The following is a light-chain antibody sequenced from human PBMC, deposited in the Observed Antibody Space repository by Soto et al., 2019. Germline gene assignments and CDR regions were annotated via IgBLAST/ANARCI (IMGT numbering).Light chain of an antibody. CDR2: GAS. CDR3: QQYNNWWT. J-gene: IGKJ1*01. CDR1: QTVSSN. V-gene: IGKV3-15*01. Sequence: EMVLTQSPGTLSLSPGARGTLSCRASQTVSSNFLAWYQQKPGQAPRLLIFGASTRAAGIPARFSGSGSGTEFTLTINSLQSEDFAVYYCQQYNNWWTFGQGTKVDIK.